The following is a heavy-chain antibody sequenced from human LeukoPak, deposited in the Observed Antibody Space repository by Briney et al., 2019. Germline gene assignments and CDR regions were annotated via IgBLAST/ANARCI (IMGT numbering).Heavy chain of an antibody. CDR1: GFTVSNNY. V-gene: IGHV3-66*04. J-gene: IGHJ6*02. CDR2: IYSGNRT. CDR3: ARLTSGNGLDV. Sequence: GGSLRLSCAASGFTVSNNYMTWVRQAPWKGLEWVSVIYSGNRTKYADSVKGRFIISRDNSKNTLLFQMNSLRAEDTAVYYCARLTSGNGLDVWGQGTTVTVS. D-gene: IGHD3-3*01.